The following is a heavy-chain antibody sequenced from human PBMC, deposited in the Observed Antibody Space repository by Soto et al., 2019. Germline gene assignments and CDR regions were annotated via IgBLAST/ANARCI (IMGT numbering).Heavy chain of an antibody. CDR2: ISGSGGST. V-gene: IGHV3-23*01. J-gene: IGHJ1*01. CDR3: ASLSRLGRRLQLMGYFQH. CDR1: GFTFSSYA. Sequence: PGGSLRLSCAASGFTFSSYAMSWVRQAPGKGLEWVSAISGSGGSTYYADSVKGRFTISRDNSKNTLYLQMNSLRAEDTAVYYCASLSRLGRRLQLMGYFQHWGQGTLVTVSS. D-gene: IGHD2-8*01.